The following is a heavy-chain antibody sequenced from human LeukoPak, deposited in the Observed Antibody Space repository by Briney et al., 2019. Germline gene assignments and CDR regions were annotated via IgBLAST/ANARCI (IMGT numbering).Heavy chain of an antibody. D-gene: IGHD6-13*01. CDR1: GFTFSNAW. CDR3: TTILGVAAAGN. Sequence: GGSLRLSCVGSGFTFSNAWMSWVRQAPGRGLEWVALIKSKANGETIDYAAPVKGTFTISRDDSKNTLYLQMDSLKTEDTAIYYCTTILGVAAAGNWGQGTLVTVSS. CDR2: IKSKANGETI. V-gene: IGHV3-15*01. J-gene: IGHJ4*02.